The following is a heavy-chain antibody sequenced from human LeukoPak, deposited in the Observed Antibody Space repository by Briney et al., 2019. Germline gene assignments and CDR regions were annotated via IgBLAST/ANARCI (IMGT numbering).Heavy chain of an antibody. V-gene: IGHV4-59*01. Sequence: SETLSLTCTVSGGSISSYYWSWIRQPPGKGLEWIGYIYYSGSTNYDPSLKSRVTISVDTSKNQFSLKLSSVTAADTAVYYCARETSQKGAHYMDVWGKGTTVTISS. CDR3: ARETSQKGAHYMDV. CDR2: IYYSGST. J-gene: IGHJ6*03. CDR1: GGSISSYY. D-gene: IGHD3-16*01.